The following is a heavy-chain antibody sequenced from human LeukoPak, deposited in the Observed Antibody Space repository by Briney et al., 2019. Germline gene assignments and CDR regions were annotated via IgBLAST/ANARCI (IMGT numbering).Heavy chain of an antibody. J-gene: IGHJ4*02. CDR2: IYYTGTT. CDR3: ATLTRPATSGEVDY. Sequence: SETLSLTCTVSGGSISSYYWSWIRQPPGKGLEWIGYIYYTGTTNYSPSLESRVTISLDTSKNQFSLRLTSVTAADTAVYYCATLTRPATSGEVDYWGQGTLVSVSS. D-gene: IGHD2-15*01. V-gene: IGHV4-59*08. CDR1: GGSISSYY.